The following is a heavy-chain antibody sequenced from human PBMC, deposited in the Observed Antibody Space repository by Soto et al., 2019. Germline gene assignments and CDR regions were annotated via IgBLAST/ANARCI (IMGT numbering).Heavy chain of an antibody. V-gene: IGHV1-46*01. Sequence: QVQLVQSGAEVKKPGASVKVSCKISGYIFTAYSMHWVRQAPGQGLEWMGVVNPSGGSAHYAKSFEGRVTLSRDTSTSTFYMELSSLRSEDTAVYYCAREENCRGGTCYSEYFHHWGQGTLVTDSS. J-gene: IGHJ1*01. D-gene: IGHD2-15*01. CDR1: GYIFTAYS. CDR3: AREENCRGGTCYSEYFHH. CDR2: VNPSGGSA.